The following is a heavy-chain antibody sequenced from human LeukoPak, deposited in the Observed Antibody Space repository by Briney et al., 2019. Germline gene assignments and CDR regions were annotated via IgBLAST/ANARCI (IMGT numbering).Heavy chain of an antibody. CDR2: ISSSTSYI. J-gene: IGHJ4*02. CDR1: GFTFSTYN. Sequence: GGSLRLSCAASGFTFSTYNMNWVRQAPGKGLEWVSWISSSTSYIYYAHSVKGRFTISRDNAKNSLYLQMNSLRAEDTAVYYCARDVGNCDYWGQGTLVTVSS. CDR3: ARDVGNCDY. V-gene: IGHV3-21*01.